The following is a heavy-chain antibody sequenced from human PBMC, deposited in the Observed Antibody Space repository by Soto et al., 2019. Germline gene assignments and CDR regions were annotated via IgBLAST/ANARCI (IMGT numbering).Heavy chain of an antibody. J-gene: IGHJ5*02. Sequence: SETLSLTCSFYGGSFSDYYWTWIRQPPGKGLEWIGEINRRENTNYTPSLKSRVTISVDTSQNQLSLKLTSVTAADTAVYFCANRPAGYADGWYNTWGQGTLVTV. CDR2: INRRENT. D-gene: IGHD2-15*01. CDR1: GGSFSDYY. CDR3: ANRPAGYADGWYNT. V-gene: IGHV4-34*01.